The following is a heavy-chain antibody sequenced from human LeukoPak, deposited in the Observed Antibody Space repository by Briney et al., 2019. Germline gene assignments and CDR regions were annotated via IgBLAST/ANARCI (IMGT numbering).Heavy chain of an antibody. Sequence: VASVKVSCKASGYTFTSYGISWVRQAPGQGLEWMGWISAYNGNTNYAQKLQGRVTMTTDTSTSTAYMELSSLRSDDTAVYYCARDGYYYQNWYFDLWGRGTLVTVSS. CDR1: GYTFTSYG. J-gene: IGHJ2*01. CDR3: ARDGYYYQNWYFDL. V-gene: IGHV1-18*01. D-gene: IGHD3-22*01. CDR2: ISAYNGNT.